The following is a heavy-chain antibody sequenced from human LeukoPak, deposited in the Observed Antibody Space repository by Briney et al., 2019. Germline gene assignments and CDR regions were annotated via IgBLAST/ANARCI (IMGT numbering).Heavy chain of an antibody. CDR3: ARGPNYGARVDYLDY. CDR2: IKQDGSEK. CDR1: GFIFRSHW. V-gene: IGHV3-7*01. Sequence: GGSLRLSCAASGFIFRSHWMSWVRQAPGRGLEGVAHIKQDGSEKHYVDSVEGRFTLSRDDAKNSLYLQMNSLRVDDTAVYYCARGPNYGARVDYLDYWGRGTLVTVSS. D-gene: IGHD4-17*01. J-gene: IGHJ4*02.